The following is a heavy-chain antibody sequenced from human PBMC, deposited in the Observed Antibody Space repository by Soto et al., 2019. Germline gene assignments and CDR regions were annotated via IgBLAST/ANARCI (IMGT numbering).Heavy chain of an antibody. J-gene: IGHJ5*02. Sequence: SETLSLTCTVSGGSISSGDYYWSWIRQPPGKGLEWIGYIYYSGSTYYNPSLKSRVTISVDTSKNQFSLKLSSVTAADTAVYYCARTGTTYGFDPWGQGTLVTVSS. CDR1: GGSISSGDYY. CDR2: IYYSGST. V-gene: IGHV4-30-4*01. D-gene: IGHD1-7*01. CDR3: ARTGTTYGFDP.